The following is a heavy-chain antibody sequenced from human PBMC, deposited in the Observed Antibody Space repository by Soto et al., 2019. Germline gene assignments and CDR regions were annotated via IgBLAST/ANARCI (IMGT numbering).Heavy chain of an antibody. CDR2: INPSGGST. Sequence: GASVKVSCKASGYAFSSYYIHRVRQAPGQGLEWMGIINPSGGSTSFPQKFQERVTITRDMSTSTANMELSSLRSEDTVVYYCAADKLLWFGELLPYYYYGMDVWGQGTTVTVS. D-gene: IGHD3-10*01. CDR1: GYAFSSYY. V-gene: IGHV1-46*01. J-gene: IGHJ6*02. CDR3: AADKLLWFGELLPYYYYGMDV.